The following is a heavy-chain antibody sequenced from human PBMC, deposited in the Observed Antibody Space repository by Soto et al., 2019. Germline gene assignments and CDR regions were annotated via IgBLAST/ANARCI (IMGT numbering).Heavy chain of an antibody. CDR1: GFSLSTSGVG. Sequence: QITLKESGPTLVKPTQTLTLTCTFSGFSLSTSGVGVGWIRQPPGKALEWLALIYWNDDKRYSPSLKSRLTIPKDPSKNQVVLKMTNMDPVDTATYYCAHIRNTIFGVVTTHFDYWGQGTLVTVSS. J-gene: IGHJ4*02. D-gene: IGHD3-3*01. CDR3: AHIRNTIFGVVTTHFDY. CDR2: IYWNDDK. V-gene: IGHV2-5*01.